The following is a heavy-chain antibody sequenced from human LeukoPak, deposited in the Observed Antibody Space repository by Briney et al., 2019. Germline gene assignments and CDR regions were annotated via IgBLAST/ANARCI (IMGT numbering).Heavy chain of an antibody. J-gene: IGHJ4*02. CDR3: AKDIHYYGSGSPSVDY. V-gene: IGHV3-9*01. Sequence: GGSLRLSCAASGFTFDDYAMHWVRQAPGKGLEWVSGISWNSGSIGYADSVKGRFTTSRDNAKNSLDLQMNSLRAEDTALYYCAKDIHYYGSGSPSVDYWGQGTLVTVSS. D-gene: IGHD3-10*01. CDR2: ISWNSGSI. CDR1: GFTFDDYA.